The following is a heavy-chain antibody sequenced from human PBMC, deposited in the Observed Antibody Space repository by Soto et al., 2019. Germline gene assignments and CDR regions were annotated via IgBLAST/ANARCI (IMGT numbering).Heavy chain of an antibody. D-gene: IGHD5-18*01. J-gene: IGHJ3*02. CDR3: AREGIGDTAMVKDAFDI. CDR1: GDTFSSYA. V-gene: IGHV1-69*06. CDR2: IIPIFGTA. Sequence: SVKGSCKASGDTFSSYAISWVRQAPGQGLEWMGGIIPIFGTANYAQKFQGRVTITADKSTSTAYMELSSLRSEDTAVYYCAREGIGDTAMVKDAFDIWGQGTMVTVS.